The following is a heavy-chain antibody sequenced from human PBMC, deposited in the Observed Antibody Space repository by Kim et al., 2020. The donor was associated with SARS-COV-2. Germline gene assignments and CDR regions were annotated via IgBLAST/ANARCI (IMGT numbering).Heavy chain of an antibody. CDR3: ANTSGSSAT. CDR2: ISASGDST. D-gene: IGHD1-26*01. V-gene: IGHV3-23*01. CDR1: EFTFSIFA. J-gene: IGHJ5*02. Sequence: GGSLRLSCVASEFTFSIFAMTWVRQAPGKGLEWVSGISASGDSTYYADSVKGRFTISRDNSKNTLYLQMNSLGVEDTAVYFCANTSGSSATWGQGTLVTVSS.